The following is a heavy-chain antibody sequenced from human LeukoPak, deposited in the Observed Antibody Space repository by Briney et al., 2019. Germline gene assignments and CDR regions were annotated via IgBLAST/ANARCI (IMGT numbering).Heavy chain of an antibody. J-gene: IGHJ4*02. CDR2: ISGSGGST. Sequence: XMXWVRQAXGXGXEWVSAISGSGGSTYYADSVKGRFTISRDNSKNTLYLQMNSLRAEDTAVYYCVYDFWSGYYGHWGQGTLVTVSS. D-gene: IGHD3-3*01. V-gene: IGHV3-23*01. CDR1: X. CDR3: VYDFWSGYYGH.